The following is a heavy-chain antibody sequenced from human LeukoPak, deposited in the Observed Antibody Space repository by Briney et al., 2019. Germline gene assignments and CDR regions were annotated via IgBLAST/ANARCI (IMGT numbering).Heavy chain of an antibody. Sequence: GGSLRLSCAASGFTFSSYAMHWVRQAPGKGLEWVAVISYDGSNKYYADSVKGRFTISRDNSKNTLYLQMKSLRAEDTAVYYCARGFRVCSGGSCYSGIFDYWGQGTLVTVSS. CDR3: ARGFRVCSGGSCYSGIFDY. V-gene: IGHV3-30*04. CDR2: ISYDGSNK. D-gene: IGHD2-15*01. CDR1: GFTFSSYA. J-gene: IGHJ4*02.